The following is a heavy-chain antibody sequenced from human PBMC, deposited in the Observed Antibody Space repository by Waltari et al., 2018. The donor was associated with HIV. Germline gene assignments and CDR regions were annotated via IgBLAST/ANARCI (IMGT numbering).Heavy chain of an antibody. D-gene: IGHD3-22*01. V-gene: IGHV3-53*01. CDR3: ARHGGGYHYGWYFDL. CDR2: IYMGGTT. CDR1: GFTVNDNY. J-gene: IGHJ2*01. Sequence: EVQLVESGGGLIQPGGSLRLSCAASGFTVNDNYMSWVRQAPGKGREWVSVIYMGGTTYSAASVKGRFTISRDDSKNTVYLQLNSLRAEDTAIYYCARHGGGYHYGWYFDLWGRGTLVTVSS.